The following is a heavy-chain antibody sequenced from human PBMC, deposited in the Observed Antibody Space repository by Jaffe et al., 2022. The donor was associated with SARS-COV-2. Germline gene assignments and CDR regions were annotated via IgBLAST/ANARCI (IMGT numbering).Heavy chain of an antibody. V-gene: IGHV4-31*03. CDR2: IYYSGST. CDR1: GGSISSGGYY. J-gene: IGHJ4*02. Sequence: QVQLQESGPGLVKPSQTLSLTCTVSGGSISSGGYYWSWIRQHPGKGLEWIGYIYYSGSTYYNPSLKSRVTISVDTSKNQFSLKLSSVTAADTAVYYCARAKIVVVPAAILFDYWGQGTLVTVSS. D-gene: IGHD2-2*02. CDR3: ARAKIVVVPAAILFDY.